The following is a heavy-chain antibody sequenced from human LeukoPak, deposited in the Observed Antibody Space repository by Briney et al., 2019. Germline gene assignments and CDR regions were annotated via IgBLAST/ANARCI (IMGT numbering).Heavy chain of an antibody. CDR2: ISYDGSNK. CDR1: GFTFSSYG. J-gene: IGHJ4*02. D-gene: IGHD6-13*01. Sequence: GGSLRLSCAASGFTFSSYGMHWVRQAPGKGLEWVAVISYDGSNKYYADSVKGRFTISRDNSKNTLYLQMNSLRAEDTAVYYCAKDREAAAGDWDQGTLVTVSS. V-gene: IGHV3-30*18. CDR3: AKDREAAAGD.